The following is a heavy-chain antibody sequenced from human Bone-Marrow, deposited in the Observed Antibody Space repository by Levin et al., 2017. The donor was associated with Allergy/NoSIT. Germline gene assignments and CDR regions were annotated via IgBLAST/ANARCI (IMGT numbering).Heavy chain of an antibody. CDR2: VTTSSTYI. D-gene: IGHD3-22*01. Sequence: PGGSLRLSCAASGFTFSSYTMNWVRQAPGKGLEWVSSVTTSSTYIYYAASVRGRFTISRDNAKNSLYLQMNSLRAEDTAVYYCAREGYISSDNSCYYFDQWGQGTLVTVSS. CDR1: GFTFSSYT. J-gene: IGHJ4*02. CDR3: AREGYISSDNSCYYFDQ. V-gene: IGHV3-21*01.